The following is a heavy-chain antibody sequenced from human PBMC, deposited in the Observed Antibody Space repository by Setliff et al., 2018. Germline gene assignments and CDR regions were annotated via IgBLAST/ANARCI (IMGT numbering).Heavy chain of an antibody. J-gene: IGHJ6*03. D-gene: IGHD3-10*01. CDR2: IIPMFGT. CDR3: AGGQPLVRKYYYYMDV. V-gene: IGHV1-69*13. CDR1: GGTISSYV. Sequence: SVKVSCKASGGTISSYVISWVREAPGQGLEWMGGIIPMFGTNYAQKFQGRVTITADESTSTAYMELSSLGSEDTAVYYCAGGQPLVRKYYYYMDVWGKGTTVTVS.